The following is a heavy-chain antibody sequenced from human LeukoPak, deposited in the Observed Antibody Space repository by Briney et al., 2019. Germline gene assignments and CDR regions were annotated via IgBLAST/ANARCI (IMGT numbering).Heavy chain of an antibody. Sequence: TTSETLSLTCTVSGYSISSGYNWGWIRQPPGKGLEWIGSIYRSGSTYYNPSLKSRVTISVDTSKNQFSLKLSSVTAADTAVYDCARVVVITVVDYWAREPWSPSPQ. D-gene: IGHD3-22*01. J-gene: IGHJ4*02. CDR1: GYSISSGYN. V-gene: IGHV4-38-2*02. CDR2: IYRSGST. CDR3: ARVVVITVVDY.